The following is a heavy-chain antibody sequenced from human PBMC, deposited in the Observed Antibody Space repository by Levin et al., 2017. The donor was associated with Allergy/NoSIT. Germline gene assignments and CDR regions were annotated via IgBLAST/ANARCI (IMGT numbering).Heavy chain of an antibody. CDR2: IYWDDDK. V-gene: IGHV2-5*02. Sequence: GSGPTLVKPTQTLTLTCTFSGFSLSTSGVGVGWIRQPPGKALEWLALIYWDDDKRYSPSLKSRLTITKDTSKNQVDLTMTNMDPVDTATYYCAHSSRLVVPAAYDYWGQGTLVTVFS. CDR1: GFSLSTSGVG. CDR3: AHSSRLVVPAAYDY. J-gene: IGHJ4*02. D-gene: IGHD2-2*01.